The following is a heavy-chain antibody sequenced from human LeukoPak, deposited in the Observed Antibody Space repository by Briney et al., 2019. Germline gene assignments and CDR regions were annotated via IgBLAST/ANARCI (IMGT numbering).Heavy chain of an antibody. V-gene: IGHV4-34*01. CDR3: ATAEYCGGDCYADY. J-gene: IGHJ4*02. CDR2: INHSGST. CDR1: GGSFSGYY. Sequence: SETLPLTCAVYGGSFSGYYWSWIRQPPGKGLEWIGEINHSGSTNYNPSLKSRVTISVDTSKNQFSLKLSSVTAADTAVYYCATAEYCGGDCYADYWGQGTLVTVSS. D-gene: IGHD2-21*02.